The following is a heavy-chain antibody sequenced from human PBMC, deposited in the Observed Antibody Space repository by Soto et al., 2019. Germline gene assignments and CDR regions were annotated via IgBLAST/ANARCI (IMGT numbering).Heavy chain of an antibody. CDR3: ARESEDLTSNFDY. V-gene: IGHV3-21*06. Sequence: GGSLRLSCAASGFTFTRYSMNWVRQTPGKGLEWVSSISSTTNYIYYGDSMKGRFTISRDNAKNSLYLEMNSLRAEDTAVYYCARESEDLTSNFDYWGQGTLVTVSS. CDR2: ISSTTNYI. CDR1: GFTFTRYS. J-gene: IGHJ4*02.